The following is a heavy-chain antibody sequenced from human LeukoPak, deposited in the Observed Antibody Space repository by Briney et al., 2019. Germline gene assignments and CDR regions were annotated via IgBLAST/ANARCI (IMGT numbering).Heavy chain of an antibody. Sequence: GGSLRLSCAASGFTFSDYYMSWIRQAPGKGLEWVSYISSSSSYTNYADSVKGRFTISRDNAKNSLYLQMNSLRAEGTAVYYCARDRFGEYSLVYYFDYWGQGTLVTVSS. J-gene: IGHJ4*02. CDR1: GFTFSDYY. CDR3: ARDRFGEYSLVYYFDY. V-gene: IGHV3-11*06. CDR2: ISSSSSYT. D-gene: IGHD3-10*01.